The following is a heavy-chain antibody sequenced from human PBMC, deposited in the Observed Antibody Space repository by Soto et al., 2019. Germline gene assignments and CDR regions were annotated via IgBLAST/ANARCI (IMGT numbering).Heavy chain of an antibody. Sequence: QVQLVQSGAEVKKPGASVKVSCKASGYTFTGYYMHWVRQAPGQGLEWMGWINPNSGGTNYAQKFQCRVTMPRDTSLSTAYMELSRMTSDDTAVYYCARGDRTGTDFDCWCQGTLVTVSS. CDR2: INPNSGGT. CDR3: ARGDRTGTDFDC. D-gene: IGHD1-1*01. J-gene: IGHJ4*02. V-gene: IGHV1-2*02. CDR1: GYTFTGYY.